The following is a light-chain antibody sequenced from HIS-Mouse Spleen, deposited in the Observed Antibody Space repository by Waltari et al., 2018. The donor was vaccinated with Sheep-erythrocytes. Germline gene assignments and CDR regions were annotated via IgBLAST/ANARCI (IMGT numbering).Light chain of an antibody. Sequence: DIQMTQSPSTLSASVGDRVTITCRASQSISSGLAWYQQKPGKAPKLLIYKASSLESGVPSRFSGSGSGTEFTLTISSLQPDDLATYYCQQYNSYSTFGQGTKVEIK. CDR3: QQYNSYST. CDR1: QSISSG. CDR2: KAS. J-gene: IGKJ1*01. V-gene: IGKV1-5*03.